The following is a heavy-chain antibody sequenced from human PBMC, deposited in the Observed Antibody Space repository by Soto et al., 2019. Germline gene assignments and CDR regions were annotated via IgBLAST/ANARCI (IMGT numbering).Heavy chain of an antibody. V-gene: IGHV4-59*01. D-gene: IGHD3-22*01. CDR1: GGSTNYYY. Sequence: SETLSLTCPVSGGSTNYYYWRWFRQAPGKGLEWLGYIYYTGSTNYNPSLQSRLTMSLDTSKSQCSVNLTSVTAEDTAVYYCAKGWGPGGIVVDYWGQGNLVTVS. CDR2: IYYTGST. J-gene: IGHJ4*02. CDR3: AKGWGPGGIVVDY.